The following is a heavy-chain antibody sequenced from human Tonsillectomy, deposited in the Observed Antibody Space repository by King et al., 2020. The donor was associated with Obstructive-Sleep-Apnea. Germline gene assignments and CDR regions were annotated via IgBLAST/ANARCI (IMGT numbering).Heavy chain of an antibody. CDR1: GFTFSSYA. D-gene: IGHD3-9*01. CDR3: ARDPTSYYSSYYFDY. CDR2: ISYDGSNK. J-gene: IGHJ4*02. Sequence: VQLVESGGGVVQPGRSLRLSCAASGFTFSSYAMHWVRQAPGKGLEWVAVISYDGSNKYYADSVKGRFTISRDNSNSTLSLQMNSPRAEDTAVYYSARDPTSYYSSYYFDYWGQGTLVTVSS. V-gene: IGHV3-30*04.